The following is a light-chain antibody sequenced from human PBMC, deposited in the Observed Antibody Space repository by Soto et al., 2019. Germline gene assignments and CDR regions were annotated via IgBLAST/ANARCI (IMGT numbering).Light chain of an antibody. J-gene: IGLJ2*01. Sequence: QSALTQPASVSGSPGQSITISCTGTSSDVGGYNYVSWYQQHPGKAPKLMIYDVRNRPAGVSHRFSGYKAGNASSVTIAGRQDEDEADYCCRSYTSRSLVVFGGGTKLTVL. V-gene: IGLV2-14*01. CDR2: DVR. CDR1: SSDVGGYNY. CDR3: RSYTSRSLVV.